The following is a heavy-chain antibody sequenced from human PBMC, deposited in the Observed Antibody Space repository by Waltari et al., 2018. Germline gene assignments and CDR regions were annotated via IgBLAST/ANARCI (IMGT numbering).Heavy chain of an antibody. J-gene: IGHJ4*02. CDR3: ATEATARMATVSPFDY. Sequence: VQLVQSGAEVKKPGASVKVSCKVSGYTLTAFSMHWVRQAPRKGLEWLGGVDAEEGETSNAQKIEGGGTMTEDRATDTAYMELSSLRYGERAVYYCATEATARMATVSPFDYWGQGTLVTVSS. CDR2: VDAEEGET. D-gene: IGHD4-17*01. CDR1: GYTLTAFS. V-gene: IGHV1-24*01.